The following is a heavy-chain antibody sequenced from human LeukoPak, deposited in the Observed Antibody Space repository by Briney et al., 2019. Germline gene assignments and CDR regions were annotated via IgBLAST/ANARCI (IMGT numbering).Heavy chain of an antibody. Sequence: PGGSLRLSCAASGFTFDDYAMHWVRQAPGEGLEWVSGISWNSGSIGYADSVKGRFTISRDNAKNSLYLQMNSLRAEDTALYYCAKAYYDILTGYHDAFDIWGQGTMVTVSS. CDR1: GFTFDDYA. CDR3: AKAYYDILTGYHDAFDI. J-gene: IGHJ3*02. D-gene: IGHD3-9*01. CDR2: ISWNSGSI. V-gene: IGHV3-9*01.